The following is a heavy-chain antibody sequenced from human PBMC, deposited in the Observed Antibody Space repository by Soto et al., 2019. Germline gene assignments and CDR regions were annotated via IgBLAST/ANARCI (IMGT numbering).Heavy chain of an antibody. J-gene: IGHJ6*02. V-gene: IGHV1-69*01. Sequence: QVQLVQSGAEVKKPGSSVKVSCKASGGTFSSSAISWVRQAPGQGLEWMGGIIPIFGTTNYAQKFQVRVTITADESTSTPYMELSSLRSEDTAIYYCATRGCTGTICYGRMAAAGRGYYYGLDVWGQGTTVTVSS. CDR2: IIPIFGTT. D-gene: IGHD6-13*01. CDR3: ATRGCTGTICYGRMAAAGRGYYYGLDV. CDR1: GGTFSSSA.